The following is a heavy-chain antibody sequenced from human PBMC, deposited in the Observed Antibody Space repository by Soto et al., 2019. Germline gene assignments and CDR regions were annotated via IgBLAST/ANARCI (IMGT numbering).Heavy chain of an antibody. V-gene: IGHV3-30*03. J-gene: IGHJ4*02. CDR1: GFTLSGHG. D-gene: IGHD3-10*01. CDR3: AREKTSGYYRTVDY. CDR2: VTYDGIDR. Sequence: QVQLVASGGGVVQPGRSLSLSCAASGFTLSGHGLHWVRQAPGKGLEWVAVVTYDGIDRHYPDSVKGRFTITRDTSKNTFDLQMNSLRIEDTAMYFCAREKTSGYYRTVDYWGQGTLVTVSS.